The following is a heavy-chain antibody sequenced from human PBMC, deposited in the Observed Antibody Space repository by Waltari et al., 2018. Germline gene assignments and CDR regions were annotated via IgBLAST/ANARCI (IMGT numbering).Heavy chain of an antibody. J-gene: IGHJ5*02. CDR3: ARVIGYAPYNWFDP. CDR1: GYTFTSYD. CDR2: MNPNSGNT. V-gene: IGHV1-8*03. Sequence: QVQLVQSGAEVKKPGASVKVSCKASGYTFTSYDINWVRQATGQGLERMGWMNPNSGNTGYAQKFQGRVTITRNTSISTAYMELSSLRSEDTAVYYCARVIGYAPYNWFDPWGQGTLVTVSS. D-gene: IGHD5-12*01.